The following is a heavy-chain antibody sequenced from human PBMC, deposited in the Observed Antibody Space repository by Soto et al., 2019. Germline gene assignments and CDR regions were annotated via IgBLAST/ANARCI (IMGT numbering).Heavy chain of an antibody. CDR1: GYTFTSYD. Sequence: ATVKVSCKASGYTFTSYDINWVRQAAGQGPEWMGSVTPRNGDTAFAQKYQGRVTVTSNTSMSTVYMELSNLRSDDTAVYYCARGGSYWARRHYFDSWGQGTLVTVSS. J-gene: IGHJ4*02. CDR3: ARGGSYWARRHYFDS. V-gene: IGHV1-8*02. CDR2: VTPRNGDT. D-gene: IGHD2-8*02.